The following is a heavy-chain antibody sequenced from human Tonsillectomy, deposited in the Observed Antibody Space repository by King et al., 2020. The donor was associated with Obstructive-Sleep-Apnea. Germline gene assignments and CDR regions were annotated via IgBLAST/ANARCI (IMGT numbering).Heavy chain of an antibody. CDR3: ARTGRHSGPDY. CDR2: SRNKVNSYTT. Sequence: VQLVESGGGLVQPGGSLRLSCAASGFTFSDHYMDWVRQAPGKGLEWVGRSRNKVNSYTTEYAASVKGRFTISRDDSKNSLYLQMNSLKTEDTAVYYCARTGRHSGPDYWGQGTLVTVSS. J-gene: IGHJ4*02. CDR1: GFTFSDHY. D-gene: IGHD2-8*02. V-gene: IGHV3-72*01.